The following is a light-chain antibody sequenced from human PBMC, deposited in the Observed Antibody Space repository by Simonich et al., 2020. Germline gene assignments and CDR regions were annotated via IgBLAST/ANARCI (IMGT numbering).Light chain of an antibody. J-gene: IGLJ2*01. CDR1: SSDVGVYNY. CDR2: DVS. Sequence: QSALTQPASVSGSPGQSITISCTATSSDVGVYNYVSWYQQHPGKAPKLMIYDVSKRPSGVSNRFSGSKSGNTASLTISGLQAEDEADYYCSSYTSSSTVFGGGTKLTVL. V-gene: IGLV2-14*01. CDR3: SSYTSSSTV.